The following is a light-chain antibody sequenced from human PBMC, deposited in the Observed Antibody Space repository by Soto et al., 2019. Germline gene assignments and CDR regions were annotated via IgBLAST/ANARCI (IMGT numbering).Light chain of an antibody. V-gene: IGKV3-11*01. J-gene: IGKJ2*01. Sequence: EIVLTHSPATLSLSPCERATLSCRASQSVSSYLAWYQQKPGQAPRLLIYDASNRATGIPARFSGSGSGTDFTLTISRLEPEDFAVYYCQQYNNWPHTFGQGTKVDIK. CDR2: DAS. CDR3: QQYNNWPHT. CDR1: QSVSSY.